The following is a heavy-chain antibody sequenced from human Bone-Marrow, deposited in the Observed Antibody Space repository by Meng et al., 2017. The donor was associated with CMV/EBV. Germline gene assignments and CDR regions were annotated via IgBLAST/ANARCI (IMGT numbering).Heavy chain of an antibody. CDR1: GFSISSGYY. CDR3: ARGRSIAARRSHYYGMDV. D-gene: IGHD6-6*01. V-gene: IGHV4-38-2*02. CDR2: IYHRGTT. J-gene: IGHJ6*02. Sequence: SEPLSLTCTVSGFSISSGYYWGWIRQSPGKGLEWIGGIYHRGTTNYNPSLKSRVTISVDTSKNQFSLKLSSVTAADTAVYYCARGRSIAARRSHYYGMDVWGQGTTVTVSS.